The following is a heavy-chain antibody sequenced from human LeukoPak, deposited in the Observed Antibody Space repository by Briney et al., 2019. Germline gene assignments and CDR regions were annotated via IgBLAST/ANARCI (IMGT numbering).Heavy chain of an antibody. J-gene: IGHJ5*02. Sequence: ASVKVSCKASGYTFTGDYMHWVRQAPGQGLEWMRWINPNSGGTNYAQKFQGRVTMTRETSISTAYTGLSRLRSDDTAVYYCSRDRGPDSSSWAYNWFDPWGQGTLVTVSS. D-gene: IGHD6-13*01. CDR1: GYTFTGDY. V-gene: IGHV1-2*02. CDR2: INPNSGGT. CDR3: SRDRGPDSSSWAYNWFDP.